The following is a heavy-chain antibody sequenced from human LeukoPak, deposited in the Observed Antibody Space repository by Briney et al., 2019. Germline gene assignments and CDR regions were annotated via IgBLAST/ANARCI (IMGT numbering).Heavy chain of an antibody. Sequence: GGSLRLSCAAFSGYWMTWVRQAPGKGLEWVSVFYAGGSTYYTDSVKGRFTISRDISKNSLYLQMNSLRAEDTAVYYCAAKGNGYTGIYVFAHWGQGTLVTVSS. D-gene: IGHD1-26*01. CDR1: SGYW. CDR2: FYAGGST. J-gene: IGHJ4*02. V-gene: IGHV3-66*01. CDR3: AAKGNGYTGIYVFAH.